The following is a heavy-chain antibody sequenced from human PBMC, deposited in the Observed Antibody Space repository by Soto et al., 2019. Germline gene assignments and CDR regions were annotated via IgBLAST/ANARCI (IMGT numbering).Heavy chain of an antibody. V-gene: IGHV4-61*01. J-gene: IGHJ4*02. D-gene: IGHD5-12*01. Sequence: PSETLSLTCTVSGGSVSSGSYYGSWIRQPPGKGLEWIGYIYYSGSTNYNPSLKSRVTISVDTSKNQFSLKLSSVTAADTAVYYCARAWRRDGYNYLFDYWGQGTLVTVSS. CDR2: IYYSGST. CDR1: GGSVSSGSYY. CDR3: ARAWRRDGYNYLFDY.